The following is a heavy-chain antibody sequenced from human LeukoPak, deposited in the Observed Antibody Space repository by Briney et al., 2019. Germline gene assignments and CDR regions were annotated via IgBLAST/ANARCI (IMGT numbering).Heavy chain of an antibody. CDR1: GFTFSSYT. Sequence: PGGSLRLSCAASGFTFSSYTMNWVRQAPGKGLEWVTSITGSSSYIYYADSVKGRFTISRDNAKNSLFLQMNSLRAEDTAVYYCARPVQVSRPLLLVVPAAIGYWGQGTLVTVSS. V-gene: IGHV3-21*01. J-gene: IGHJ4*02. D-gene: IGHD2-2*02. CDR2: ITGSSSYI. CDR3: ARPVQVSRPLLLVVPAAIGY.